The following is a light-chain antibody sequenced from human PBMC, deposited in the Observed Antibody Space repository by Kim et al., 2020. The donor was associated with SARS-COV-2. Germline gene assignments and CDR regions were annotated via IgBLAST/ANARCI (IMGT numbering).Light chain of an antibody. J-gene: IGLJ1*01. CDR1: SLRSYY. CDR3: NSRDSSGNHYV. CDR2: GKN. V-gene: IGLV3-19*01. Sequence: SSELTQDPAVSVALGQTVRITCQGDSLRSYYASWFQQKPRQAPVLVIYGKNNRPSGIPDRFSGSSSGNTASLTITGAQAEDEADYYCNSRDSSGNHYVFGPGTKVTVL.